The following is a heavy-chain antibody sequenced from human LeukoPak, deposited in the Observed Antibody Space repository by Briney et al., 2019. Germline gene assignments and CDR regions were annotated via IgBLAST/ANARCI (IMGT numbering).Heavy chain of an antibody. V-gene: IGHV3-73*01. CDR1: GFTFSASA. Sequence: GGSLKLSCAASGFTFSASAMHWVRQASGKGLEWVGRIRTKTNNFATAYAASVKGGFTVSRDDPKNTAYLQMNSLKTEDTAVYYCTRLLDYNGYYYGAFDYWGQGTLVTVSS. CDR2: IRTKTNNFAT. J-gene: IGHJ4*02. D-gene: IGHD3-22*01. CDR3: TRLLDYNGYYYGAFDY.